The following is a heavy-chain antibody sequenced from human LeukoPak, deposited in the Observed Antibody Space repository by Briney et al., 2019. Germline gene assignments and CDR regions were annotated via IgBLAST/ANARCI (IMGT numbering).Heavy chain of an antibody. CDR1: GFTFSSYW. J-gene: IGHJ3*02. Sequence: GGSLRLSCAASGFTFSSYWMHWVRQAPGKGLVWVSRINSDGSNRSYADSVKGRFTISRDNAKNTLDLQMNSLRAEDTAVCYCARAVATSWGAFDIWGQGTMVTVSS. D-gene: IGHD5-24*01. CDR3: ARAVATSWGAFDI. CDR2: INSDGSNR. V-gene: IGHV3-74*01.